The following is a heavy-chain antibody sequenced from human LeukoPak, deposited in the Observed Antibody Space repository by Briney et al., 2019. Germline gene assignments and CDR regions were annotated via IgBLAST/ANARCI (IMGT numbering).Heavy chain of an antibody. CDR2: IIPIFGTA. CDR3: ARGNTVTTSYYYYYYMDV. CDR1: GYTFTGYY. Sequence: SVKVSCKASGYTFTGYYMHWVRQAPGQGLEWMGGIIPIFGTANYAQKFQGRVTITADKSTSTAYMELSSLRSEDTAVYYCARGNTVTTSYYYYYYMDVWGKGTTVTVSS. D-gene: IGHD4-17*01. V-gene: IGHV1-69*06. J-gene: IGHJ6*03.